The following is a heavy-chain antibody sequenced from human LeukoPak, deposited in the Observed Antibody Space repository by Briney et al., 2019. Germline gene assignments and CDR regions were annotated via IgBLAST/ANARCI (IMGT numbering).Heavy chain of an antibody. Sequence: SETLSPTCAVYGAPLNNYFWSWIRQPPGKGLEWIAEITHSGRTHYSPSLRSRVTISADTSKSQFSLKLSSVTAADTAVYYCATIYGDYSDFDSWGQGTLVTVSS. D-gene: IGHD4-17*01. J-gene: IGHJ4*02. CDR2: ITHSGRT. CDR3: ATIYGDYSDFDS. CDR1: GAPLNNYF. V-gene: IGHV4-34*01.